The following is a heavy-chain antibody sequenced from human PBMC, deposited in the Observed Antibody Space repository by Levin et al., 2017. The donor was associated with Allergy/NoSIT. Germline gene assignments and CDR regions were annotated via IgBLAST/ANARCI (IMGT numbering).Heavy chain of an antibody. V-gene: IGHV3-30*04. CDR1: GFTFSSYA. Sequence: GESLKISCAASGFTFSSYAMHWVRQAPGKGLEWVAVISYDGSNKYYADSVKGRFTISRDNSKNTLYLQMNSLRAEDTAVYYCARDHWEGLGATEPNYYYYYGMDVWGQGTTVTVSS. CDR2: ISYDGSNK. J-gene: IGHJ6*02. CDR3: ARDHWEGLGATEPNYYYYYGMDV. D-gene: IGHD1-26*01.